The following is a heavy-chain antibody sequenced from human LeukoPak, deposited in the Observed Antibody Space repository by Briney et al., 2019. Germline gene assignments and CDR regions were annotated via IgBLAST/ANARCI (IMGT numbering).Heavy chain of an antibody. CDR2: IYSGDST. Sequence: PGGSLRLSCAASGFTVSSNYMTWVRQAPGKGLEWVSVIYSGDSTYYADSVKGRFTISRDTSKNTLYLQMNSLRAEDTAVYHCARLRGRLTLGDPPYGMDDWGQGTTVTVSS. V-gene: IGHV3-53*01. J-gene: IGHJ6*02. CDR3: ARLRGRLTLGDPPYGMDD. D-gene: IGHD3-16*01. CDR1: GFTVSSNY.